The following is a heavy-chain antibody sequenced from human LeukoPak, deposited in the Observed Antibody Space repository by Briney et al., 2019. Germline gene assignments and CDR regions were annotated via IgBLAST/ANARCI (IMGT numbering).Heavy chain of an antibody. J-gene: IGHJ4*02. CDR3: AKGIAVVAIDY. D-gene: IGHD6-19*01. V-gene: IGHV3-30*18. CDR1: GFTFSSYG. CDR2: ISYDGSNK. Sequence: PGGSLRLSCAASGFTFSSYGMHWVRQAPGKGLEWVAVISYDGSNKYYADSVKGRFTISRDNSKNTLYLQMNSLRAEDPAVYYCAKGIAVVAIDYWGQGTLVTVSS.